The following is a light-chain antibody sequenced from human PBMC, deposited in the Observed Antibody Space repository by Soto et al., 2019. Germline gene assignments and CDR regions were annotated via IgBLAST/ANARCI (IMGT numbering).Light chain of an antibody. CDR1: QSVSSSY. CDR3: RQYGSSLFT. Sequence: EIVLTQSPGTLSLSPGERATLSCRASQSVSSSYLAWYQQKPGQAPRLLIYGASSRATGIPERFSGSGSGTEFTLTISRREPEDFAAYYCRQYGSSLFTFGPGTKVDIK. V-gene: IGKV3-20*01. CDR2: GAS. J-gene: IGKJ3*01.